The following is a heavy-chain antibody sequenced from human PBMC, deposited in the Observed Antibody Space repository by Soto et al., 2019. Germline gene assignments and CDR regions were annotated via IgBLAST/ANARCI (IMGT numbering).Heavy chain of an antibody. CDR2: IDSSGYIT. J-gene: IGHJ4*02. V-gene: IGHV3-23*01. CDR3: AKVSNGVYGEGGDY. D-gene: IGHD2-8*01. CDR1: GFTFSSCA. Sequence: EVQLLESGGGLVQPGGSLRLSCAASGFTFSSCALTWVRQAPGKGLDWVSSIDSSGYITYYADSVKGRFTISRDNSKNTLYLQMNSLRAEDTAVYYCAKVSNGVYGEGGDYWGQGTLVTVSS.